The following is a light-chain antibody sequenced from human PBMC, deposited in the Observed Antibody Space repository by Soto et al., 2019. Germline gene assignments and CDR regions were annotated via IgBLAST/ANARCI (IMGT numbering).Light chain of an antibody. CDR3: QQHINWPLT. CDR1: QTVSSS. CDR2: EAS. Sequence: EIGLTQSPATLSLSPGERATLSCRASQTVSSSLAWYQQKPGQAPRLLIYEASNRATGIPARFSGSGSGADFTLTISSLEPEDFALYYCQQHINWPLTFGGGTKVDIK. V-gene: IGKV3-11*01. J-gene: IGKJ4*01.